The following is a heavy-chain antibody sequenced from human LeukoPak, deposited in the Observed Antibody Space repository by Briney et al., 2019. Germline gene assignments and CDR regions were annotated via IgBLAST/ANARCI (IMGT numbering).Heavy chain of an antibody. D-gene: IGHD3-22*01. J-gene: IGHJ1*01. CDR3: ARRRYYDGSGYLE. Sequence: PSETLSLTCSVSGNSVSRSDSYWDWIRQPPWKGLEWIGTIYYSGRTYYSPSLKSRVTMSVDPSNNQFSLNLRSVTAADTALYYCARRRYYDGSGYLEWGQGTLLSVSS. V-gene: IGHV4-39*01. CDR1: GNSVSRSDSY. CDR2: IYYSGRT.